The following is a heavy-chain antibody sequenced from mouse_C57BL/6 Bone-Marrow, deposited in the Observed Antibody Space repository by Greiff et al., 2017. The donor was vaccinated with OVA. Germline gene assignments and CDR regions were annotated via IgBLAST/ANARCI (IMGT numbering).Heavy chain of an antibody. CDR2: INPGSGGT. J-gene: IGHJ4*01. Sequence: QVQLKQSGAELVRPGTSVKVSCKASGYAFTNYLIEWVKQRPGQGLEWIGVINPGSGGTNYNEKFKGKATLPAAKSSSTASMQRSSLTSEDSAVYFCAREILRAMDYWGQGTSVTVSS. V-gene: IGHV1-54*01. CDR3: AREILRAMDY. D-gene: IGHD1-1*01. CDR1: GYAFTNYL.